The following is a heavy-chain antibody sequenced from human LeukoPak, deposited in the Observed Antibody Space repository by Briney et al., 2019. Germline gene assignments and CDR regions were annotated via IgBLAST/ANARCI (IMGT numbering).Heavy chain of an antibody. J-gene: IGHJ4*02. V-gene: IGHV1-69*04. CDR1: GGTFSSYT. D-gene: IGHD1-26*01. Sequence: SVKVSCKASGGTFSSYTISWVRQAPAQGLEWMGRIIPILGIANYAQKFQGRVTITADKSTSTAYMELSSLRSEDTAVYYCARDPAGAPGETLFDYWGQGTLVTVSS. CDR2: IIPILGIA. CDR3: ARDPAGAPGETLFDY.